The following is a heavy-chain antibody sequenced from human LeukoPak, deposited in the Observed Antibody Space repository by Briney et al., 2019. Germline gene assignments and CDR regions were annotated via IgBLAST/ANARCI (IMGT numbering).Heavy chain of an antibody. J-gene: IGHJ5*02. CDR2: IIPIFGTA. CDR1: GYTFISYD. CDR3: ARSQRWGAYDILTGYYNQLVWYDP. D-gene: IGHD3-9*01. Sequence: SVKVSCKASGYTFISYDINWVRQAPGQGLEWMGGIIPIFGTANYAQKFQGRVTITADKSTSTAYMELSSLRSEDTAVYYCARSQRWGAYDILTGYYNQLVWYDPWGQGTLVTVSS. V-gene: IGHV1-69*06.